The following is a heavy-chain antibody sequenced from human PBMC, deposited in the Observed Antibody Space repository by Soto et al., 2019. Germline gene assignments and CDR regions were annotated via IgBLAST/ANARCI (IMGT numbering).Heavy chain of an antibody. V-gene: IGHV4-39*01. CDR3: ARRTYSNGFFDY. CDR2: IYYSGST. D-gene: IGHD5-18*01. Sequence: EALALTSTDAGGYMSSSRYYWGWIRQPPGKGLEWIGSIYYSGSTYYNPSIKSRLTISVDTSKNQFSLKLSSVTAADTAVYFCARRTYSNGFFDYWGQGTLVTVPS. J-gene: IGHJ4*02. CDR1: GGYMSSSRYY.